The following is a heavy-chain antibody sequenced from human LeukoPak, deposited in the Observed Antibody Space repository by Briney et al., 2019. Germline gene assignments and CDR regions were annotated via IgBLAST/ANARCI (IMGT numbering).Heavy chain of an antibody. CDR2: IYHSGST. Sequence: SETLSLTCTVSDYSISSGYYWGWIRQPPGKGLECIGSIYHSGSTYYNPSLKSRVTISVDTSKNQFSLKLSSVTAADTAVYYCARGGYYGSGNDFRFDPWGQGTLVTVSS. D-gene: IGHD3-10*01. CDR1: DYSISSGYY. V-gene: IGHV4-38-2*02. CDR3: ARGGYYGSGNDFRFDP. J-gene: IGHJ5*02.